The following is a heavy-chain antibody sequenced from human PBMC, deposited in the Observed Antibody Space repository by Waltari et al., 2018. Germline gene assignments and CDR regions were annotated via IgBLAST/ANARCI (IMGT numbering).Heavy chain of an antibody. D-gene: IGHD6-13*01. CDR3: ARLIQYSSSWYIDY. CDR2: IYYSGST. V-gene: IGHV4-59*01. Sequence: QVQLQESGPGLVKPSETLSLTCTVSGGSISSYYWSWIRQPPGKGLEWIGYIYYSGSTNYNPSLKSRVTISVDTSKNQFSLKLSSVTAADTAVYYCARLIQYSSSWYIDYWGQGTLVIVSS. J-gene: IGHJ4*02. CDR1: GGSISSYY.